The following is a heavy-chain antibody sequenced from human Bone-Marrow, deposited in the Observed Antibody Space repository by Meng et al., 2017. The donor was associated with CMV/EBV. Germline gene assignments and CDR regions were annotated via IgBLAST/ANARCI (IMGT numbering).Heavy chain of an antibody. CDR2: IYYSGST. CDR3: AREVTDWFDP. Sequence: GSLRLSCTVSGGSISSYYWSWIRQPPGKGLEWIGYIYYSGSTNYNPSLKSRVTISVDTSKNQFSLKLSSVTAADTAVYYCAREVTDWFDPWGQGTTVTVSS. D-gene: IGHD2-21*02. CDR1: GGSISSYY. V-gene: IGHV4-59*01. J-gene: IGHJ5*02.